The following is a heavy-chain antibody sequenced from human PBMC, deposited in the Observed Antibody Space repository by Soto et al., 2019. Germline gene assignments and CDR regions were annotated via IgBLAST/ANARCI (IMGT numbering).Heavy chain of an antibody. CDR3: ASVSIMVRGTNYYGMDV. CDR1: GGSISSYY. V-gene: IGHV4-59*01. CDR2: IYYSGST. D-gene: IGHD3-10*01. J-gene: IGHJ6*02. Sequence: SETLSLTCTVSGGSISSYYWNWIRQPPGKGLECIGYIYYSGSTVYNPSLKSRVTISVDTSKNQFSLRLSSVTAADTAVYYCASVSIMVRGTNYYGMDVWVQGTTVTVSS.